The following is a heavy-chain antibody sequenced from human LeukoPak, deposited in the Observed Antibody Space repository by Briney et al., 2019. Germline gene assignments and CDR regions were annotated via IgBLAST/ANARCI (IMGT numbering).Heavy chain of an antibody. CDR3: ARAGLFLFDS. CDR1: GGSMRGGGSS. D-gene: IGHD2/OR15-2a*01. CDR2: VYQNGNA. Sequence: PSETLSLTCAVSGGSMRGGGSSWSWIRQAPGKGLEWIGYVYQNGNAYYNPSLKSRVTISVDRSKNQFSLRLHSVTAADTALYYCARAGLFLFDSWGQGLLVTVSS. J-gene: IGHJ4*02. V-gene: IGHV4-30-2*01.